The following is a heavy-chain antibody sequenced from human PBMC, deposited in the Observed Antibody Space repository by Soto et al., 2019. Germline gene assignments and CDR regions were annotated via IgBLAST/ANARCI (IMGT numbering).Heavy chain of an antibody. D-gene: IGHD2-2*01. J-gene: IGHJ4*02. CDR2: VRSSGDDT. CDR1: GFTFGYYN. V-gene: IGHV3-48*02. Sequence: DVQLVESGGGLVQPGGSLRLSCAASGFTFGYYNMHWVHQAPGKGLEWVSFVRSSGDDTYYADSVKGRFTISRDNAKDSLYLQMNSLREEDTAVYYCARDGESSSSSDFDFWGQGALVTVSS. CDR3: ARDGESSSSSDFDF.